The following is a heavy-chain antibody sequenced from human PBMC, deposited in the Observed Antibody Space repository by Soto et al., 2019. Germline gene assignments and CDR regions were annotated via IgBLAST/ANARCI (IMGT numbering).Heavy chain of an antibody. CDR3: ARGVLLGRDGYNDLDY. CDR1: GGTFSSYA. D-gene: IGHD5-12*01. V-gene: IGHV1-69*01. Sequence: QVQLVQSGAEVKKPGSSVKVSCKASGGTFSSYAISWVRQAPGQGPEWMGGIIPIFGTANYAQKFQGRVTITADESTSTAYMELSSLRSEDTAVYYCARGVLLGRDGYNDLDYWGQGTLVTVSS. J-gene: IGHJ4*02. CDR2: IIPIFGTA.